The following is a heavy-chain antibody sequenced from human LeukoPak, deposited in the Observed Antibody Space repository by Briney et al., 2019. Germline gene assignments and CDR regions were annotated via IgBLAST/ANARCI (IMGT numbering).Heavy chain of an antibody. CDR3: XAGGSGSYWWFDP. CDR1: GFTFSSYA. CDR2: ISGSGGST. J-gene: IGHJ5*02. V-gene: IGHV3-23*01. D-gene: IGHD3-10*01. Sequence: PGGSLRLSCAASGFTFSSYAMSWVRQAPGKGLEWVSAISGSGGSTYYADSVKGRFTISRDNSKNTLYLQMNSLRDDDTAVYYCXAGGSGSYWWFDPWGQGTLVTVSS.